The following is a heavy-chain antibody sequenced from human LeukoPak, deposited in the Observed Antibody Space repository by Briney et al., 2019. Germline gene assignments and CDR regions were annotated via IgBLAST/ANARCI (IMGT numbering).Heavy chain of an antibody. CDR1: GFTFSSYG. V-gene: IGHV3-33*01. CDR2: IWYDGSNK. D-gene: IGHD3-22*01. Sequence: PGGSLRLSCAASGFTFSSYGMHWVRQAPGKGLEWVAVIWYDGSNKYYADSVKGRFTISRDNSKNTLYLQMNSLRAEDTAVYYCARDWLAGNPYHAFDLWGKGAMVTVSS. CDR3: ARDWLAGNPYHAFDL. J-gene: IGHJ3*01.